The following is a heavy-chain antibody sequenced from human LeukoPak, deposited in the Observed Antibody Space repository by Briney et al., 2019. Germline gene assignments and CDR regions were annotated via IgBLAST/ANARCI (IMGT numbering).Heavy chain of an antibody. V-gene: IGHV1-2*02. D-gene: IGHD5-24*01. CDR2: VNPNSGGT. CDR3: AREGRDGYKRLDY. J-gene: IGHJ4*02. Sequence: ASVKVSCKASGYTFTGYYMHWVRQAPGQGLEWMGWVNPNSGGTNYAQKFQGRVTMTRDTSISTAYMELSRLRSDDTAVYYCAREGRDGYKRLDYWGQGTLVTVSS. CDR1: GYTFTGYY.